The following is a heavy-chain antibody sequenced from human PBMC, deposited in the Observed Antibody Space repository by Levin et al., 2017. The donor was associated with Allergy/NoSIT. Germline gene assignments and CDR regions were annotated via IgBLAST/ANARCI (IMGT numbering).Heavy chain of an antibody. CDR1: GFTISDNY. D-gene: IGHD7-27*01. Sequence: GESLKISCAASGFTISDNYMTWIRQAPGTGLEWVSYISSSSTYTDYADSVRGRFTISRDNARNSLYLQMNSLRADDTAVYYCARRPLGTSYWYFDLWGRGTLVTVSS. V-gene: IGHV3-11*03. CDR3: ARRPLGTSYWYFDL. J-gene: IGHJ2*01. CDR2: ISSSSTYT.